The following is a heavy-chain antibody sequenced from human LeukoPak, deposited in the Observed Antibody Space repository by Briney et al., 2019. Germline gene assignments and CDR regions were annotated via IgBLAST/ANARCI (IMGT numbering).Heavy chain of an antibody. CDR3: ARNWRGDAFDI. Sequence: SETLSLTCTVSGGSISSGGYYWSWIRQPPGKGLEWIGYIYHSGSTYYNPSLESRVTISVDRSKNQFSLKLSSVTAADTAVYYCARNWRGDAFDIWGQGTMVTVSS. D-gene: IGHD1-1*01. J-gene: IGHJ3*02. V-gene: IGHV4-30-2*01. CDR1: GGSISSGGYY. CDR2: IYHSGST.